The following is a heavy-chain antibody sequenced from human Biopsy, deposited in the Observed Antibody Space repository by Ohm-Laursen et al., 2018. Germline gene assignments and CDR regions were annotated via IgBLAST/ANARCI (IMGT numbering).Heavy chain of an antibody. J-gene: IGHJ6*02. D-gene: IGHD6-13*01. CDR3: ARVPLPGIGAAYQGRFLYGMDV. Sequence: ETLSLTCAVYGGSFNGYFWSWIRQPPGKGLEWIGDITQSGSTNYSPSLKSRVTISVDTAKKQFSLSLRSVTAADTAVYYCARVPLPGIGAAYQGRFLYGMDVWGQGTTVSVSS. V-gene: IGHV4-34*01. CDR2: ITQSGST. CDR1: GGSFNGYF.